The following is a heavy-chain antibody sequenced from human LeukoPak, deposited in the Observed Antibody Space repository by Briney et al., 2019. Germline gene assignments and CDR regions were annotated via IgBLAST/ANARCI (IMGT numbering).Heavy chain of an antibody. CDR2: INHSGST. J-gene: IGHJ3*02. V-gene: IGHV4-34*01. CDR1: GGSFSGYY. D-gene: IGHD5-12*01. Sequence: SETLSLTCAVYGGSFSGYYWSWIRQPPGKGLEWIGEINHSGSTNYNPSLKSRVTISVDTSKNQFSLKLSSVTAADTAVYYCARVYGSGYDFRGAFDIWGQGTMVTVSS. CDR3: ARVYGSGYDFRGAFDI.